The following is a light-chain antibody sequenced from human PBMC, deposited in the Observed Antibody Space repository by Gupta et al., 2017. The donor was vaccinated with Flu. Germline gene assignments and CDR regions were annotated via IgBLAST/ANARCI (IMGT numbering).Light chain of an antibody. Sequence: SWYQQHPGQAPKLIIYDVTNRPSGVSTRFSGSKSGNTASLTLTGLQAEDEADYYCGPHGAVGVFGGGTKVTVL. CDR3: GPHGAVGV. V-gene: IGLV2-14*03. CDR2: DVT. J-gene: IGLJ3*02.